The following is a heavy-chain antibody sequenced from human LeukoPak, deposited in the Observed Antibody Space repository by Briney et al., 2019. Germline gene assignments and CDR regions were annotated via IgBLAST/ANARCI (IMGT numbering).Heavy chain of an antibody. J-gene: IGHJ4*02. D-gene: IGHD5-12*01. V-gene: IGHV4-30-2*01. CDR2: IYHSGST. Sequence: SQTLSLTCAVAGGSISSGGYSWSWIRQPPGKGLEWIGYIYHSGSTYYNPSLKSRVTISVNRSKNQFSLKLSSVTAADTAVYYCARDQGGYSGYDSYYFDYWGQGTLVTVSS. CDR1: GGSISSGGYS. CDR3: ARDQGGYSGYDSYYFDY.